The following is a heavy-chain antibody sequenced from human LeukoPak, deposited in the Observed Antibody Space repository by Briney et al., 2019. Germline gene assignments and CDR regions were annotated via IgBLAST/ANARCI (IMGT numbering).Heavy chain of an antibody. CDR1: GGSVSSTNW. V-gene: IGHV4-4*02. CDR2: IHLDGRT. J-gene: IGHJ4*02. CDR3: AREGGFYRPLDY. D-gene: IGHD6-25*01. Sequence: SETLSLTCGVSGGSVSSTNWWTWIRQPPGKGLEWIGEIHLDGRTNFNPSLKSRLTMSVDLSENHVSLKLTSVTAADTAVYYCAREGGFYRPLDYSGQGTLVTVSS.